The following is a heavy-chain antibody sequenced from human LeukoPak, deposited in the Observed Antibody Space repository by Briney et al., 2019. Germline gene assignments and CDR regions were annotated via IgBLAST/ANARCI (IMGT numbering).Heavy chain of an antibody. V-gene: IGHV4-34*01. CDR3: ARGYYGSGSHCCHMDV. D-gene: IGHD3-10*01. Sequence: SETLSLTCAVYVGSFSGYYWSWIRQPPGKGLEWIGEINHSGSTNYNSSLKSRVTISVDTYKNQFSLKLSSVTAADTAVYYCARGYYGSGSHCCHMDVWGKGTTITVS. CDR1: VGSFSGYY. CDR2: INHSGST. J-gene: IGHJ6*03.